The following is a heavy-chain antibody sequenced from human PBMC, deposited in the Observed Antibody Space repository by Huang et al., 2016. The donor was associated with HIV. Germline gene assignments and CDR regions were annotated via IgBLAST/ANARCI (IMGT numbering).Heavy chain of an antibody. J-gene: IGHJ6*03. Sequence: QVQLVQSGAEVKRPGASVKVSCRAYGGTFSTNAVSWVRQAPGQGLEWSGGISPMFGTTNYAQRFQGKVTITADESSSTVYMELSSLRSDDTAVYYCARQPYCGGDCAHYYYFYMDVWGKGTTVTVSS. CDR1: GGTFSTNA. CDR3: ARQPYCGGDCAHYYYFYMDV. V-gene: IGHV1-69*13. CDR2: ISPMFGTT. D-gene: IGHD2-21*02.